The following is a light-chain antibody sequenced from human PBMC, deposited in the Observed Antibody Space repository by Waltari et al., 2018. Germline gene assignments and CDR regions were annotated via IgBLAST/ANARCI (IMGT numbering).Light chain of an antibody. CDR1: QGVSTY. CDR2: AAS. Sequence: AIRMTQSPASLPASTGDRVTISSRASQGVSTYLTWYQQKPGKAPSLLIYAASTLESGVPSKFSGSGSGTDFTLTISCLQSEDFATYYCQQYHTYPWTFGQGTKVEI. CDR3: QQYHTYPWT. V-gene: IGKV1-8*01. J-gene: IGKJ1*01.